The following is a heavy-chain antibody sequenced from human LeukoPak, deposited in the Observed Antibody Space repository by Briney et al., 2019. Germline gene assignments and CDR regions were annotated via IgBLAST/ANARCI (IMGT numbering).Heavy chain of an antibody. Sequence: ASVTVSCKASGYTFNSYDINWVRQAPGQGLEWMGWMNPNSGNTGYAQKFQGRVTMTRNTSISTAYMELSSLRSEDTAVYYCARGTDDYVWGSYPGPWGQGTLVTVSS. V-gene: IGHV1-8*01. CDR3: ARGTDDYVWGSYPGP. J-gene: IGHJ5*02. CDR2: MNPNSGNT. CDR1: GYTFNSYD. D-gene: IGHD3-16*02.